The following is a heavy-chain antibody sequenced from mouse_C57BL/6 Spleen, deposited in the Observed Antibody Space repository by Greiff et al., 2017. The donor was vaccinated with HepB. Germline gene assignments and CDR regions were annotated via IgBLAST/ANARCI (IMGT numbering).Heavy chain of an antibody. V-gene: IGHV1-50*01. Sequence: VQLQQPGAELVKPGASVKLSCKASGYTFTSYWMQWVKQRPGQGLEWIGEIEPNDRYTNYNQKFKGKATLTVDTSSSTAYMQLSSLTSEDSAVYYCARPAGTGAWFAYWGQGTLVTVSA. CDR3: ARPAGTGAWFAY. D-gene: IGHD4-1*01. J-gene: IGHJ3*01. CDR1: GYTFTSYW. CDR2: IEPNDRYT.